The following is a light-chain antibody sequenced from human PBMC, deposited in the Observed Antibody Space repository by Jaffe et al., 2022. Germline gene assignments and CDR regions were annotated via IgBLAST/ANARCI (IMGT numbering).Light chain of an antibody. Sequence: EIVLTQSPGTLSFSPGERATLSCRATQTVSNNYLAWYQQKPGLAPRLLIYAASSRATGIPDRFNGSGSGTDFTLTISRLEPEDFAVYYCQQYHNSPSFTFGPGTKVDVK. CDR1: QTVSNNY. CDR2: AAS. CDR3: QQYHNSPSFT. J-gene: IGKJ3*01. V-gene: IGKV3-20*01.